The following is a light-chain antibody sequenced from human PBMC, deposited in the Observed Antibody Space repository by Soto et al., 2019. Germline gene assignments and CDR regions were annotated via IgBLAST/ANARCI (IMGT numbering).Light chain of an antibody. CDR3: SSYSGSNNLV. V-gene: IGLV2-8*01. CDR1: SSDVGGFDY. Sequence: QSALTQPPSASGSPGQSVTISCTGTSSDVGGFDYVSWYQQHPGKAPKPMIYEVNKRPSGVPDRFSGSRSGNTASLTVSGLQAEDEADYYCSSYSGSNNLVFGGGTKVTVL. CDR2: EVN. J-gene: IGLJ3*02.